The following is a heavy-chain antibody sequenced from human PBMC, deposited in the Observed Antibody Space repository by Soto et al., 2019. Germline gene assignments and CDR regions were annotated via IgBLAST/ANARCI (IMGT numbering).Heavy chain of an antibody. D-gene: IGHD6-19*01. CDR1: GGTLSSYA. J-gene: IGHJ4*02. CDR3: ASPPTGYSSGWYGMDY. Sequence: GASVKVSCKASGGTLSSYAISWVRQAPGQGLEWMGGIIPIFGTANYAQKFQGRVTITADESTSTAYMELSSLRSEDTAVYYCASPPTGYSSGWYGMDYWGQGTLVTVSS. V-gene: IGHV1-69*13. CDR2: IIPIFGTA.